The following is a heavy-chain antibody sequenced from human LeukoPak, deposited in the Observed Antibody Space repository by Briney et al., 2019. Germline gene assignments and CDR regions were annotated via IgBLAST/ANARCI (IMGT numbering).Heavy chain of an antibody. V-gene: IGHV1-24*01. CDR2: FDPEDGET. J-gene: IGHJ4*02. Sequence: ASVKVSCKVSGYTLTELSMHWVRQAPGKGLEWMGGFDPEDGETIYAQKFQGRVTMTEDTSTDTAYMELSSLRPEDTAVYYCATAVADWLSLSHYYFDYWGQGTLVTVSS. D-gene: IGHD3/OR15-3a*01. CDR1: GYTLTELS. CDR3: ATAVADWLSLSHYYFDY.